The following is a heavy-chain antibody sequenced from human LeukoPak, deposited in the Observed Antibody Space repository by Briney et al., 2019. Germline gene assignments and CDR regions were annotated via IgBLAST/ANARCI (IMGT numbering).Heavy chain of an antibody. CDR3: AKDPHSSSWYYFDS. V-gene: IGHV3-30*18. D-gene: IGHD6-13*01. CDR2: LSDDGSNK. Sequence: PGGSLRLSCAASGFTFMTYSMNWVRQAPGKGLEWVAVLSDDGSNKFYADSVKGRFAISRDNSKNTLYLQMNSLRAEDTAFYYCAKDPHSSSWYYFDSWGQGTLVTVSS. CDR1: GFTFMTYS. J-gene: IGHJ4*02.